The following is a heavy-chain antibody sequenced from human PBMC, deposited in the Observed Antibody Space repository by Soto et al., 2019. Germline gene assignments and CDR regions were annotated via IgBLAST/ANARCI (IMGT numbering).Heavy chain of an antibody. CDR3: AREACISTGGSIGDRWFDP. V-gene: IGHV4-59*01. CDR2: MYYSGGT. D-gene: IGHD2-2*01. CDR1: GGSISSYY. J-gene: IGHJ5*02. Sequence: SETLSLTCTVSGGSISSYYWSWLRQPPGKGLEWIGYMYYSGGTNYNPSLKSRVTISEDMSKNQFSLKLSSVTAADTAVYYCAREACISTGGSIGDRWFDPWGQGTLVTVSS.